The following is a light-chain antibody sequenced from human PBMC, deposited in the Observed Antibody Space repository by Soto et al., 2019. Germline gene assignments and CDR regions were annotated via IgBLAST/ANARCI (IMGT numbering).Light chain of an antibody. CDR3: LSYDSSLSGWV. CDR1: SSNIGAGYD. V-gene: IGLV1-40*01. Sequence: QSVLTQPPSVSGAPGQRVTISCTGNSSNIGAGYDVHWYQQLPGKAPKLLIFGNSHRPSGVPDRFSGSKSDTSATLAITGLQAEDEADYYCLSYDSSLSGWVFGGGTQLTVL. J-gene: IGLJ3*02. CDR2: GNS.